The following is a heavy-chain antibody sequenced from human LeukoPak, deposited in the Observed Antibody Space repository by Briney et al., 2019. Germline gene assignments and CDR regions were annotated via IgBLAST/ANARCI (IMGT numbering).Heavy chain of an antibody. J-gene: IGHJ4*02. CDR2: IIPILGIA. CDR3: AFCGGDCYATRDFDY. V-gene: IGHV1-69*02. CDR1: GGTFSSYT. Sequence: SVKVSCXASGGTFSSYTISWVRQALGQGLEWMGRIIPILGIANYAQKFQGRVTITADKSTSTAYMELSSLRSEDTAVYYCAFCGGDCYATRDFDYWGQGTLVTVSS. D-gene: IGHD2-21*01.